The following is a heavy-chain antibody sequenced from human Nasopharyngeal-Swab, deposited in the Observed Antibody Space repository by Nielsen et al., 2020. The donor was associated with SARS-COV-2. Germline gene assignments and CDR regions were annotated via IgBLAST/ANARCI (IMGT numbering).Heavy chain of an antibody. CDR3: ARRPSAYCSGGSCYSPNSDYYYGMDV. J-gene: IGHJ6*02. CDR1: GYSFTSYW. Sequence: KVSCKGSGYSFTSYWIGWVRQMPGKGLEWMGIIYPGDSDTRYSPSFQGQVTISADKSISTAYLHWSSLKASDTAMYYCARRPSAYCSGGSCYSPNSDYYYGMDVWGQGTTVTVSS. D-gene: IGHD2-15*01. V-gene: IGHV5-51*01. CDR2: IYPGDSDT.